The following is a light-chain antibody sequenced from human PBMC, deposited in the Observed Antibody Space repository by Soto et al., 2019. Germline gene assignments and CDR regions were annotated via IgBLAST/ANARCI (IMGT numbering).Light chain of an antibody. V-gene: IGKV1-9*01. J-gene: IGKJ4*01. CDR2: AAS. CDR3: LHFNNFPLT. Sequence: DIQLTHSPSFLSASVGDRVTITCRASQGIRSLLTWYQQQPGKAPKLLIYAASTLQSGVPSRFSGGGSGTDFTLTINSLQHEDFATYYCLHFNNFPLTFGGGTKVEVK. CDR1: QGIRSL.